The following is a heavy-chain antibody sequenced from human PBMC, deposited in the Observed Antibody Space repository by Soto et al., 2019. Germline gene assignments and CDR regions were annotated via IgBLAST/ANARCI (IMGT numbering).Heavy chain of an antibody. J-gene: IGHJ5*02. Sequence: QITLKESGPTLVKPTQTLTLTCTFSGFSLSTSGVGVGWIRQPPGKALEWLALIYWDDDKRYSPSLKSRLTITKDTTKNQVVLTMTNMDPVDTATYDWAHSLIGYYYDSSGSNWFDPWGQGTLVTVSS. CDR2: IYWDDDK. V-gene: IGHV2-5*02. CDR1: GFSLSTSGVG. CDR3: AHSLIGYYYDSSGSNWFDP. D-gene: IGHD3-22*01.